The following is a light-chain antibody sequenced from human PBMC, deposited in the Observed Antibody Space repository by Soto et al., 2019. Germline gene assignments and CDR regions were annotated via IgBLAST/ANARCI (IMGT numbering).Light chain of an antibody. CDR1: QSVSNY. Sequence: EILLPQSPATLSLSPGEKATLAFRASQSVSNYLAWYQQTTGQAPRLLIYDASTRATGIPARFSGSGSGTDFTLTISRLEPEDVEVDYCQQYNNWPLTFGGGTKVEIK. J-gene: IGKJ4*01. V-gene: IGKV3-11*01. CDR3: QQYNNWPLT. CDR2: DAS.